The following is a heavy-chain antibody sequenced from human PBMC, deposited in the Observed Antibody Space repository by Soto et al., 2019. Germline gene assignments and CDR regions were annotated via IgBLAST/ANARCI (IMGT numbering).Heavy chain of an antibody. Sequence: GASVKVSCKASGYTFTGYYVHWVRQAPGHGLEWRGWIHLNSGGTNYAQSFQGRVTMTRDMSVRTVYMEMTGLSSDDTAVYYCASPRELSYSYLYFFTLDVWGQGTTVTVSS. CDR1: GYTFTGYY. V-gene: IGHV1-2*02. CDR2: IHLNSGGT. J-gene: IGHJ6*02. D-gene: IGHD2-21*01. CDR3: ASPRELSYSYLYFFTLDV.